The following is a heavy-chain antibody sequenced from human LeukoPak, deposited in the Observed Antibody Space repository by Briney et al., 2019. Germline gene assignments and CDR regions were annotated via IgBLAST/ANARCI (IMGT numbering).Heavy chain of an antibody. CDR1: GYTFTSYG. J-gene: IGHJ3*02. Sequence: ASVKVSCKASGYTFTSYGISWVRQAPGQGLEWMGWISAYNGNTKYAEKLQGRVTMTTDTSTSTAYMELRSLRSDDMAVYYCATNSSSCSDIWGQGTMVTVSS. CDR3: ATNSSSCSDI. CDR2: ISAYNGNT. V-gene: IGHV1-18*03. D-gene: IGHD6-13*01.